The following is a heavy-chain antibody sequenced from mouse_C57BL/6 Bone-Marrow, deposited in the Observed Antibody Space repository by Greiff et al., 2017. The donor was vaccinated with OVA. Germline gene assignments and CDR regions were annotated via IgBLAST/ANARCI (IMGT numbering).Heavy chain of an antibody. CDR3: ARSAPLTTGPYY. Sequence: EVMLVESGPVLVKPGASVKMSCKASGYTFTDYYMNWVKQSHGKSLEWIGVINPYNGGTSYNQKFKGKATLTVDKSSSTAYMELNSLTSEDSAVYYCARSAPLTTGPYYWGQGTTLTVSS. CDR1: GYTFTDYY. D-gene: IGHD4-1*02. J-gene: IGHJ2*01. CDR2: INPYNGGT. V-gene: IGHV1-19*01.